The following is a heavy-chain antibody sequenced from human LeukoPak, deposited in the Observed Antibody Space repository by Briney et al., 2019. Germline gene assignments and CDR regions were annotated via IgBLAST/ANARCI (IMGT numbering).Heavy chain of an antibody. CDR2: IIPIFGTA. CDR1: GGTFSSYA. D-gene: IGHD3-9*01. Sequence: SVKVSCKASGGTFSSYAISWVRQAPGQGLEWMGGIIPIFGTANYAQKFQGRVTITADESTSTAYMELSSLRSEDTAVYYCARDLPAAEGHYDILTGYHTANWFDPWGQGTLVTVSS. J-gene: IGHJ5*02. CDR3: ARDLPAAEGHYDILTGYHTANWFDP. V-gene: IGHV1-69*13.